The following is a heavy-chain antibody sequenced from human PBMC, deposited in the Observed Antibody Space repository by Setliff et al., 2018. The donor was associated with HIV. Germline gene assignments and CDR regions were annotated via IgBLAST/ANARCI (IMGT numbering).Heavy chain of an antibody. V-gene: IGHV3-7*03. J-gene: IGHJ6*04. Sequence: PGGSLRLSCAASGFTFSSYWMSWVRQAPGKGLEWVANIKQDGSEKYYVDSVKGRFTISRDNAKNSLYLQMNSLRAEDTAVYYCARDIPFGDLLMLQAYMDVWGKGTTVTVSS. D-gene: IGHD3-10*01. CDR1: GFTFSSYW. CDR2: IKQDGSEK. CDR3: ARDIPFGDLLMLQAYMDV.